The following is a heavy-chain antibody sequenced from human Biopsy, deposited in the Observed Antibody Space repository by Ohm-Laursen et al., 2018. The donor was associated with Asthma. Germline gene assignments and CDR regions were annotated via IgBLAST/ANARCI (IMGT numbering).Heavy chain of an antibody. D-gene: IGHD6-13*01. CDR3: VRGSSSWHHGPFHYYYGLDV. V-gene: IGHV4-39*01. CDR2: IYYSGTT. Sequence: GTLSLTCCLSSGSGGYMRSGNYYWGWIRQPPGKGLEWIGSIYYSGTTYYNPSLESRVTVTADTSKNQFSLKLTSVTAADTAVYYCVRGSSSWHHGPFHYYYGLDVWDQGTTATVSS. CDR1: GGYMRSGNYY. J-gene: IGHJ6*02.